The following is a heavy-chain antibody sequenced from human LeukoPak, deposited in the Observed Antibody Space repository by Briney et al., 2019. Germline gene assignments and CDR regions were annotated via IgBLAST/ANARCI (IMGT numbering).Heavy chain of an antibody. CDR2: ISGGGAST. D-gene: IGHD5-12*01. CDR3: AKDLGYSGYDPLDY. Sequence: QPGGSLRLSCVASGFTFSSYAMSWVRQAPGKGLEWVSAISGGGASTYYADSVKGRFTISRDNSKNTLYLQMNSLRAEDTAVYYCAKDLGYSGYDPLDYWGQGTLVTVSS. J-gene: IGHJ4*02. V-gene: IGHV3-23*01. CDR1: GFTFSSYA.